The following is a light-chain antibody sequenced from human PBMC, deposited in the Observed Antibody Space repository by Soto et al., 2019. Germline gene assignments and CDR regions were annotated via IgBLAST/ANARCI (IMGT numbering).Light chain of an antibody. J-gene: IGLJ2*01. CDR2: GAF. Sequence: QSALTQPASVSGSPGQSITISCTGTYSDVGSYNLVSWYQHHPGKAPKLIIYGAFKWPSGISNRFSGSKSGNTASLTISGLQAEDEADYYCCSYAGDDSFMVFGGGTKVTVL. CDR1: YSDVGSYNL. CDR3: CSYAGDDSFMV. V-gene: IGLV2-23*02.